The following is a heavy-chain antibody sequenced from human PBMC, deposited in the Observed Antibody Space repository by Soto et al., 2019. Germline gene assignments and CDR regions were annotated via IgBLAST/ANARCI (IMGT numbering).Heavy chain of an antibody. D-gene: IGHD3-10*01. CDR3: ARQDERLLWFGVIGY. J-gene: IGHJ4*02. CDR1: CGSIRSSSFY. CDR2: IYYSGST. Sequence: PSETLSLTCTVSCGSIRSSSFYWGWNRQPPGKGLECIGSIYYSGSTYYNPSLKSRVTISVDTSKNQFSLKLSSVTAADMAVYYCARQDERLLWFGVIGYWGQGTLVT. V-gene: IGHV4-39*01.